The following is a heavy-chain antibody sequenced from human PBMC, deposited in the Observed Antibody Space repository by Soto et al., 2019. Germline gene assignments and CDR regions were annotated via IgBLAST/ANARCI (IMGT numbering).Heavy chain of an antibody. J-gene: IGHJ5*02. CDR2: INTDGSVA. CDR1: GLTFRSYW. CDR3: AREGYCSSTSCYAAFDP. Sequence: GESLKISCAASGLTFRSYWMHWVRQAPGKGLVWVSRINTDGSVAMYVDSVKGRFTISRDNAKNTLYLHMNSLRAEDTAVYYCAREGYCSSTSCYAAFDPWGQGTLVTVSS. V-gene: IGHV3-74*03. D-gene: IGHD2-2*01.